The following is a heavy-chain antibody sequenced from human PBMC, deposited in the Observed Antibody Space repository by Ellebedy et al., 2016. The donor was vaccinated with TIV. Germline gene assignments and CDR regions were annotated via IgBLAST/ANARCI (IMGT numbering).Heavy chain of an antibody. V-gene: IGHV3-74*01. CDR1: GFTFSSPW. J-gene: IGHJ4*02. Sequence: PGGSLRLSCAASGFTFSSPWVHWVRQVPGKGLVWVARINGDGSNIGYADSVKGRFTISRDNAKSTLYLQMNSLRAEDTAVYYGARDPYNWNGPFDYWGQGTLVTVSS. CDR2: INGDGSNI. D-gene: IGHD1-20*01. CDR3: ARDPYNWNGPFDY.